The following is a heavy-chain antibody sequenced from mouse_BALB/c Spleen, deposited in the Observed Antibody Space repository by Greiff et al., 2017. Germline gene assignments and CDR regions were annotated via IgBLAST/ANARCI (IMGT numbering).Heavy chain of an antibody. CDR1: GFTFSSFG. V-gene: IGHV5-17*02. CDR2: ISSGSSTI. J-gene: IGHJ1*01. D-gene: IGHD4-1*01. Sequence: EVKLMESGGGLVQPGGSRKLSCAASGFTFSSFGMHWVRQAPEKGLEWVAYISSGSSTIYYADTVKGRFTISRDNPKNTLFLQMTSLRSEDTAMYYCARTVGRGWYFDVWGAGTTVTVSS. CDR3: ARTVGRGWYFDV.